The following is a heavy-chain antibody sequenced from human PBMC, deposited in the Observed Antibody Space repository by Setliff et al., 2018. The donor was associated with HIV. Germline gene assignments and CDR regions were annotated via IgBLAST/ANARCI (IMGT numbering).Heavy chain of an antibody. D-gene: IGHD3-16*01. J-gene: IGHJ6*02. Sequence: SETLSLTCTVSGGSISSGSYFWSWIRQPAGKGLEWIGRIYFSGSTNYNPSLKSRVTISIDTSKNQLSLKLSSVTAADTAVYYCARDWAAPYYYGMDVWGQGTTVTVSS. CDR1: GGSISSGSYF. CDR3: ARDWAAPYYYGMDV. CDR2: IYFSGST. V-gene: IGHV4-61*02.